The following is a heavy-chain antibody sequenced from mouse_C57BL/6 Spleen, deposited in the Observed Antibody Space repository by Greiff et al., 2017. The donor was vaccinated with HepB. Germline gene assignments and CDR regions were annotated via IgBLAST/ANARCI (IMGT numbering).Heavy chain of an antibody. Sequence: QVQLQQPGAELVKPGASVKMSCKASGYTFTSYWITWVKQRPGQGLEWIGDIYPGSGSTNYNEKFKSKATLTVDTSSSTAYMQLSSLTSEDSAVYYCARSYYDYAYAMDYWGQGTSVTVSS. CDR2: IYPGSGST. J-gene: IGHJ4*01. D-gene: IGHD2-4*01. CDR1: GYTFTSYW. V-gene: IGHV1-55*01. CDR3: ARSYYDYAYAMDY.